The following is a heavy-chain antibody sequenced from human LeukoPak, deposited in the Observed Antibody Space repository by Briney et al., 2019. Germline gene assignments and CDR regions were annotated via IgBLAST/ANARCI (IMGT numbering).Heavy chain of an antibody. CDR3: VKDSVVVAGLVNYFDY. Sequence: GGSLRLSCAASGFTFSNYAMSWVRQAPGKGLEWVSAISGSGGDTFYTDSVKGRFTISRDNSKNTLYLQMKGPRAEDTAVYYCVKDSVVVAGLVNYFDYWGQGTLVTVSS. D-gene: IGHD6-19*01. J-gene: IGHJ4*02. CDR1: GFTFSNYA. CDR2: ISGSGGDT. V-gene: IGHV3-23*01.